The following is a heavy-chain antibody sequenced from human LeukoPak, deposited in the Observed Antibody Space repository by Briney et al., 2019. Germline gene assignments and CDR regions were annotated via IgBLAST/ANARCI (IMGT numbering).Heavy chain of an antibody. D-gene: IGHD3-9*01. CDR3: ARPYTRQNDWPHYFDY. V-gene: IGHV3-23*01. CDR1: GFTFSSYA. Sequence: GGSLRLSCAASGFTFSSYAMSWVRQAPGKGLEWVSAISGSGGSTYYADSVKGRFTISRDNSKNTLYLQMNSLRAEDTAVYYCARPYTRQNDWPHYFDYWGQGTLVTVSS. CDR2: ISGSGGST. J-gene: IGHJ4*02.